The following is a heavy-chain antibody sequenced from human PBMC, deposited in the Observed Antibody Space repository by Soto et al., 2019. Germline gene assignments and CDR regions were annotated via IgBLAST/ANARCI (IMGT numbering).Heavy chain of an antibody. Sequence: EVQLVESGGGLVQPGGSLRLSCEASRGAFGDYWMHWVRQAPGKGLVWVSRINRDANDIIYADSVKGRFTASRDNAKNMVFLQMNSLRVEDTAVYYFARDVPHTWFESWGQGTLVTVSS. CDR1: RGAFGDYW. J-gene: IGHJ5*01. CDR3: ARDVPHTWFES. V-gene: IGHV3-74*01. CDR2: INRDANDI. D-gene: IGHD3-10*02.